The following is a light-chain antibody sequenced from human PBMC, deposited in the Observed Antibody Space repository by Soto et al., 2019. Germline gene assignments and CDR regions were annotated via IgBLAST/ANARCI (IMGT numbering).Light chain of an antibody. V-gene: IGLV2-11*01. Sequence: QSALTQPRSVSGSPGQSVTISCTGTSSDVGGYNYVSWYQQHPGKAPKLMLYDVSKRPSGVPDRFSGSKSGNTASLTISGLQAEDEADYYCCSYAGSYTLLFGGGTKVTVL. CDR1: SSDVGGYNY. J-gene: IGLJ2*01. CDR3: CSYAGSYTLL. CDR2: DVS.